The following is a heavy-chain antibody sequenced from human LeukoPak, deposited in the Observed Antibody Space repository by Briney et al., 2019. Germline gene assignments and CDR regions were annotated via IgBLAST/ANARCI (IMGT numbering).Heavy chain of an antibody. CDR2: INTDGSST. CDR3: ARRYSSSWVYYMDV. V-gene: IGHV3-74*01. D-gene: IGHD6-13*01. CDR1: GFTFSSYW. J-gene: IGHJ6*03. Sequence: GGSLRLSCAASGFTFSSYWMHWVRQAPGKGLVWVSRINTDGSSTNYADSVKGRFTISRDNAKNTLFLQMNSLRAEDTAVYYCARRYSSSWVYYMDVWGKGTTVTVSS.